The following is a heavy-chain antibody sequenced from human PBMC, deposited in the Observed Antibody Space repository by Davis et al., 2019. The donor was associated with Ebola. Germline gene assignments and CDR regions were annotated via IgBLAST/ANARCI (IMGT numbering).Heavy chain of an antibody. Sequence: PGGSLRLSCAASGFTFSSYAMHWVRQAPGKGLEWVAVISYDGSNKYYADSVKGRFTISRDNSKNTLYLQMNSLRAEDTAVYYCARSGTHYDFWSGYSYWGQGTLVTVSS. D-gene: IGHD3-3*01. CDR3: ARSGTHYDFWSGYSY. CDR1: GFTFSSYA. J-gene: IGHJ4*02. V-gene: IGHV3-30-3*01. CDR2: ISYDGSNK.